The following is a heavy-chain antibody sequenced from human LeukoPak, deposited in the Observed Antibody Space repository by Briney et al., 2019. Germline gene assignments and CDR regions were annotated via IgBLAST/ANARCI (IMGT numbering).Heavy chain of an antibody. D-gene: IGHD2-2*03. CDR1: GYTFTSYG. CDR2: ISAYNGNT. CDR3: ARDGYCSSTSCYGY. J-gene: IGHJ4*02. Sequence: ASVKVSCKASGYTFTSYGISRVRQAPGQGLEWMGWISAYNGNTNYAQKLQGRVTMTTDTSTSTAYMELRSLRSDDTAVYYCARDGYCSSTSCYGYWGQGTLVTVSS. V-gene: IGHV1-18*01.